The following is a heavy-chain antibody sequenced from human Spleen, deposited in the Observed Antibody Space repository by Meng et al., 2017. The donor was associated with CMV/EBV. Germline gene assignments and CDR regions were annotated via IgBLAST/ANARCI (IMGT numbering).Heavy chain of an antibody. J-gene: IGHJ4*02. CDR3: ATGNWKQN. D-gene: IGHD1-1*01. V-gene: IGHV1-69*02. CDR1: GYTFTAHY. CDR2: IIPILGIA. Sequence: SVKVSCKASGYTFTAHYFHWVRQAPGQGLEWMGRIIPILGIANYAQKFQGRVTITADKSTSTAYMELSSLRSEDTAVYYCATGNWKQNWGQGTLVTVSS.